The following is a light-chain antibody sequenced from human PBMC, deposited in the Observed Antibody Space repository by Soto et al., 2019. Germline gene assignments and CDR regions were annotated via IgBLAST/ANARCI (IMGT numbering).Light chain of an antibody. J-gene: IGKJ1*01. CDR3: QQYGSSQWT. CDR2: GAS. CDR1: QSVSSSY. Sequence: EIVLTQSPGTLSLSPGERATLSCRASQSVSSSYLAWYQQKPGQAPRLLIYGASSRATGIPDRFSGSGSGTDFTLTISRLESEDLAVYYCQQYGSSQWTFGQGTKVEIK. V-gene: IGKV3-20*01.